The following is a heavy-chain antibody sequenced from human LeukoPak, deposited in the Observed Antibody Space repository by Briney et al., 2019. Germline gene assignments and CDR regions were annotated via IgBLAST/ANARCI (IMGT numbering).Heavy chain of an antibody. V-gene: IGHV3-21*01. Sequence: GGSLRLSCAASGFTFSSYSMNWVRQAPGKGLEWVSSISSSSSYIYYADSVKGRFTISRGNAKNSLYLQMNSLRAEDTAVYYCASQTAVAGLDDAFDIWGQGTMVTVSS. D-gene: IGHD6-19*01. CDR2: ISSSSSYI. J-gene: IGHJ3*02. CDR3: ASQTAVAGLDDAFDI. CDR1: GFTFSSYS.